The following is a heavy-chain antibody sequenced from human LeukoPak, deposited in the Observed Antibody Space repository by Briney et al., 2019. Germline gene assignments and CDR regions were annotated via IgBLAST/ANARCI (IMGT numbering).Heavy chain of an antibody. CDR1: GLTVSTNY. CDR3: ARVEDDILTGYYADY. J-gene: IGHJ4*02. V-gene: IGHV3-53*01. CDR2: PYNGGNT. Sequence: PGGSLRLSCAASGLTVSTNYMNWVRHAPGEGLEWVSVPYNGGNTYYADPVKGRLTIFRDNSKNTLYLQMNSLRAEDTAVYYCARVEDDILTGYYADYWGQGTLVTVSS. D-gene: IGHD3-9*01.